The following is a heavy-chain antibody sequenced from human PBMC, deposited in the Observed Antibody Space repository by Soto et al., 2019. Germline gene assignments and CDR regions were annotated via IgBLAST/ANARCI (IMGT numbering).Heavy chain of an antibody. Sequence: SQTLSLTCTASGGSISSYYRSWIRQPPGKGLERVGYIYYSGSTIYNPSLERRVTLSIDTSENHFSLKLRSVTAAYPAVYCCARSLSDYGLGWFDPCGHGTLVTVSS. D-gene: IGHD4-17*01. CDR1: GGSISSYY. J-gene: IGHJ5*02. CDR3: ARSLSDYGLGWFDP. CDR2: IYYSGST. V-gene: IGHV4-59*08.